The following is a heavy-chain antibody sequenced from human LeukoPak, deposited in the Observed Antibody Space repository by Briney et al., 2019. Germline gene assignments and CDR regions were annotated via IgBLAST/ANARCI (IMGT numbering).Heavy chain of an antibody. CDR1: GFTASSNY. D-gene: IGHD3-22*01. V-gene: IGHV3-53*01. CDR3: ARGPSYDSSGYYYKLGWFDY. Sequence: PLGSLRPSCAASGFTASSNYMSSGRQAPGQGLEWVSVIYSGVSTYYADSVKGRFTISRDNSKNTLYLQMNSLRAEDTAVYYCARGPSYDSSGYYYKLGWFDYGGQGTLVTVSS. CDR2: IYSGVST. J-gene: IGHJ4*02.